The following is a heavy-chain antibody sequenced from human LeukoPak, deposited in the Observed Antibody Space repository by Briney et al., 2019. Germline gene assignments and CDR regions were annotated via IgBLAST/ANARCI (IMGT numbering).Heavy chain of an antibody. V-gene: IGHV3-21*01. CDR1: GFTFSRSS. D-gene: IGHD6-19*01. CDR2: ISNSSSYI. J-gene: IGHJ4*02. Sequence: GGALRLSCAASGFTFSRSSMNRVRQALGKGLEWVSSISNSSSYIYYADSVKGRFTISRDNAKNSLYLQMNSLRAEDTAVYYCARDLSSGSDYWGQGTLVTVSS. CDR3: ARDLSSGSDY.